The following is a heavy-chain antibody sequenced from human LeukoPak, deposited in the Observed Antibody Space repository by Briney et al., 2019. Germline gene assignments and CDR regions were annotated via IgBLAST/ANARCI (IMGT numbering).Heavy chain of an antibody. D-gene: IGHD3-10*01. Sequence: GGSLRLACAASGFTFSSYSMNWVRQAPGKGLEWVSYISSSSRTIYYADSVKGRFTISRDNAKNSLYLQMNSLRAEDTAVYYCARGAFDIWGQGTMVTVSS. J-gene: IGHJ3*02. CDR2: ISSSSRTI. V-gene: IGHV3-48*04. CDR1: GFTFSSYS. CDR3: ARGAFDI.